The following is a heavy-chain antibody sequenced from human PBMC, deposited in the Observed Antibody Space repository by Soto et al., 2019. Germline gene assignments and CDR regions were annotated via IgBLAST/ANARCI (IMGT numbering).Heavy chain of an antibody. V-gene: IGHV4-31*03. D-gene: IGHD3-10*01. CDR1: GGSISSGGYY. Sequence: PSETLSLTCTVSGGSISSGGYYWSWIRQHPGKGLEWIGYIYYSGSTYYNPSLKSRVTISVDTSKNQFSLKLSSVTAADTAVYYCAREGSGSYYKVLDYWGQGTLVTVS. J-gene: IGHJ4*02. CDR3: AREGSGSYYKVLDY. CDR2: IYYSGST.